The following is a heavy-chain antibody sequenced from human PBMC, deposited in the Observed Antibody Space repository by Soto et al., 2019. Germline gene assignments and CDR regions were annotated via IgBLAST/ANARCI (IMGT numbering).Heavy chain of an antibody. V-gene: IGHV1-69*13. J-gene: IGHJ6*02. D-gene: IGHD3-3*01. CDR2: IIPIFGTA. CDR3: TKKTANFGIVGSNYHYYGMDV. Sequence: SVKVSCKASGGTFSSYSISWVRQAPGQGLEWIGGIIPIFGTANYAQKFQGRVTITADESTSTAYMDLSSLRSEDTAMYYCTKKTANFGIVGSNYHYYGMDVWG. CDR1: GGTFSSYS.